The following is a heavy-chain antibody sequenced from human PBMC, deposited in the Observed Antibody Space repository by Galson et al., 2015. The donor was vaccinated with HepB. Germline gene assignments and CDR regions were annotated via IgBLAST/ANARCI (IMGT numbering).Heavy chain of an antibody. D-gene: IGHD3-3*01. Sequence: CAISGDSVSSNSAAWSWIRQSPSRGLEWLGRTYYRSKWYNDYAVSVKSRITINPDTSKNQFSVQLNSVTPEDTAVYYCTREQRSGPMTYDYYYAMDVWGQGTTVTVSS. J-gene: IGHJ6*02. CDR2: TYYRSKWYN. CDR3: TREQRSGPMTYDYYYAMDV. CDR1: GDSVSSNSAA. V-gene: IGHV6-1*01.